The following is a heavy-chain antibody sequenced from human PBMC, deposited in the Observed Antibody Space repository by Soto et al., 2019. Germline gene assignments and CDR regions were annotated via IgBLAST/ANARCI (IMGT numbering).Heavy chain of an antibody. V-gene: IGHV3-74*01. D-gene: IGHD6-19*01. J-gene: IGHJ5*02. CDR2: INSDGSST. CDR3: ARGLRYSSGYNWFDP. Sequence: PGGSLRLSCAASGFTFSSYWMHWVRQAPGKGLVWVSRINSDGSSTSYADSVKGRFTISRDNAKNTLYLQMNSLRAEDTAVYYCARGLRYSSGYNWFDPWGQGTLVTAPQ. CDR1: GFTFSSYW.